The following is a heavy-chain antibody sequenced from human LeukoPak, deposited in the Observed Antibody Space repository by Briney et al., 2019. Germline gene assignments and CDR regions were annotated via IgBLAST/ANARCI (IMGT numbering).Heavy chain of an antibody. J-gene: IGHJ5*02. D-gene: IGHD1-26*01. V-gene: IGHV3-23*01. CDR1: GXXXXSYX. Sequence: GGSLRLSCAASGXXXXSYXXSXXRQAXXXXXXXVSXISGSGGSTYYADSVKGRFTISRDNSKNTLYLQMNSLRAEDTAVYYCAKGGRSGSYWWFDPWGQGTLVTVSS. CDR3: AKGGRSGSYWWFDP. CDR2: ISGSGGST.